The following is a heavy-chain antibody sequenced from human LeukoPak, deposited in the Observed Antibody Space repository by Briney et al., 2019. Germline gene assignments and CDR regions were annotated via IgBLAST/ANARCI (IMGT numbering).Heavy chain of an antibody. CDR1: GFTFSSYS. CDR2: ISSSSSTI. Sequence: GGSLRLSCAASGFTFSSYSMNWVRQAPGKGLEWVSYISSSSSTIYYADPVKGRFTISRDNAKNSLYLQMNSLRAEDTAVYYCARGIYGRFDYWGQGTLVTVSS. J-gene: IGHJ4*02. D-gene: IGHD4-17*01. V-gene: IGHV3-48*01. CDR3: ARGIYGRFDY.